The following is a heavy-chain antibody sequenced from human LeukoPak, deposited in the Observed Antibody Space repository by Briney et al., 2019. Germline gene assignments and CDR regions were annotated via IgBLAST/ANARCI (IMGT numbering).Heavy chain of an antibody. D-gene: IGHD3-10*01. Sequence: GGSLRLSCGASGFTFSTYNMNWVRQAPGKGLEWVPYISGSSDTIYYAESVKGRFTISRDNAKNSLYLQMNSLRAEDTALYSCARENYYASGTLDYWGQGTLVTVSS. CDR3: ARENYYASGTLDY. CDR1: GFTFSTYN. J-gene: IGHJ4*02. CDR2: ISGSSDTI. V-gene: IGHV3-48*01.